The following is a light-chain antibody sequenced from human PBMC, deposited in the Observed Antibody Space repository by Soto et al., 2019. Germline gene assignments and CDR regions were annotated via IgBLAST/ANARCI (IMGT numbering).Light chain of an antibody. CDR2: KAS. V-gene: IGKV1-5*03. CDR3: EDYSSYAGA. Sequence: SVESRDTISCLASQTMSSWLAWYQQKPGKAPKLLIYKASTLKSGVPSRFSGSGSGTEFALTLSSRHSYDFAIYYCEDYSSYAGAFGQGTRLEIK. J-gene: IGKJ5*01. CDR1: QTMSSW.